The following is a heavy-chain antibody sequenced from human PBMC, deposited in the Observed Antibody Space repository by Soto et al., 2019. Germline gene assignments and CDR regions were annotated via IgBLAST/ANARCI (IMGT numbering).Heavy chain of an antibody. Sequence: SETLSLTCAVSVHSISSGFYYLGWIRQPPGKGLEWIGSIYHSWSTYYNPSLKSRVTMSLDTSKNQLSLKLSSVTAADTAVYYCARYGYSYSARFFEYWGQGTRVTLSS. J-gene: IGHJ4*02. CDR2: IYHSWST. V-gene: IGHV4-38-2*01. D-gene: IGHD5-18*01. CDR1: VHSISSGFYY. CDR3: ARYGYSYSARFFEY.